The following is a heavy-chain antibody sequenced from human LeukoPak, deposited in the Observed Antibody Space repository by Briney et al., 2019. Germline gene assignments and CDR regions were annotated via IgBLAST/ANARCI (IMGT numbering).Heavy chain of an antibody. CDR1: GFTFSSYG. CDR2: IRYDGSNK. J-gene: IGHJ3*02. V-gene: IGHV3-30*02. CDR3: SGGSSGAFDI. Sequence: GGSLRLSCAASGFTFSSYGMHWVRQAPGKGLEWVAFIRYDGSNKYYAGSVKGRFTISRDNSKNTLYLQMNSLRAEDTAVYYCSGGSSGAFDIWGQGTMVTVSS. D-gene: IGHD3-16*01.